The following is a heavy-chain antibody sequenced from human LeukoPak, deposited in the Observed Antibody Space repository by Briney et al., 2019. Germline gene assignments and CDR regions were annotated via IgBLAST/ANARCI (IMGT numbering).Heavy chain of an antibody. CDR2: ISSSSSYI. CDR1: GFTFSSYS. J-gene: IGHJ4*02. CDR3: ARDQIAAAGYFDY. Sequence: GGSLRLSCAASGFTFSSYSMSWVRQAPGKGLEWVSSISSSSSYIYYADSVKGRFTISRDNAKNSLYLQMNSLRAEDTAVYYCARDQIAAAGYFDYWGQGTLVTVSS. D-gene: IGHD6-13*01. V-gene: IGHV3-21*01.